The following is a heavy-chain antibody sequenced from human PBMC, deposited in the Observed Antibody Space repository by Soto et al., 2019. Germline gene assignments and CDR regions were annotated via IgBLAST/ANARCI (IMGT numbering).Heavy chain of an antibody. D-gene: IGHD1-26*01. V-gene: IGHV3-30*18. CDR1: GFTFSSYG. CDR2: ISYDGSNK. CDR3: AKDASGGYYYYYGMDV. Sequence: VQLVESGGGVVQPGRSLRLSCAASGFTFSSYGMHWVRQAPGKGLEWVAVISYDGSNKYYADSVKGRFTISRDNSKNTLYLQMNSLRAEDTAVYYCAKDASGGYYYYYGMDVWGQGTTVTVSS. J-gene: IGHJ6*02.